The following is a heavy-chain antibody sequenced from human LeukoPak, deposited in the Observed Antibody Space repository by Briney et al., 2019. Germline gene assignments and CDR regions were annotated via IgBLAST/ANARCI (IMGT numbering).Heavy chain of an antibody. V-gene: IGHV1-46*01. J-gene: IGHJ6*03. CDR2: INPSGGST. CDR3: AREGYYYGSGSYYLWPTPPPDYYYYMDV. CDR1: GYTSISYY. Sequence: ASVKVSCKASGYTSISYYMHWVRQAPGQGLEWMGIINPSGGSTSYAQKFQGRVTMTRDTSTSTVYMELSSLRSEDTAVYYCAREGYYYGSGSYYLWPTPPPDYYYYMDVWGKGTTVTISS. D-gene: IGHD3-10*01.